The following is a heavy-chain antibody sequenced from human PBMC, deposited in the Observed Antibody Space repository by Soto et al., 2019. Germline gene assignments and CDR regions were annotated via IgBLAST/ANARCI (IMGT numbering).Heavy chain of an antibody. D-gene: IGHD5-18*01. J-gene: IGHJ4*02. V-gene: IGHV3-48*02. CDR3: ARGSQLWSTGGY. Sequence: GGALRLSCAASGFTFGSYSMSWGRQAPGKGLEWVSYISSSSSTIYYADSVKGRFTISRDNAKNSLYLQMNSLRDEDTAVYYCARGSQLWSTGGYWGQGTLVTVSS. CDR2: ISSSSSTI. CDR1: GFTFGSYS.